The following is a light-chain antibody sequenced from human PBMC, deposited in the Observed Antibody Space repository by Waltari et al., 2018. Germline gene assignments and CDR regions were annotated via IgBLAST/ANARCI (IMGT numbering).Light chain of an antibody. CDR2: KAS. Sequence: DIQMTQSPSTLSSSVVYRVTITCRASQSISSWLAWYQQKPGKAPKLLIYKASSLESGVPSRFSGSGSGTEFTLTISSLQPDDFATYYCQQYNSYSPTFGQGTKLEIK. V-gene: IGKV1-5*03. CDR1: QSISSW. J-gene: IGKJ2*01. CDR3: QQYNSYSPT.